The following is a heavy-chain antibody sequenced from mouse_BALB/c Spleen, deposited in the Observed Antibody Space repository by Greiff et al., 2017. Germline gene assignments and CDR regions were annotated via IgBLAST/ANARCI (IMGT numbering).Heavy chain of an antibody. Sequence: VQLQQSGPELVKPGASVKMSCKASGYTFTSYVMHWVKQKPGQGLEWIGYINPYNDGTKYNEKFKGKATLTSDKSSSTAYMELSSLTSEDSAVYYCNAYYRYNYYAMDYWGQGTSVTVSA. V-gene: IGHV1-14*01. D-gene: IGHD2-14*01. CDR1: GYTFTSYV. CDR2: INPYNDGT. J-gene: IGHJ4*01. CDR3: NAYYRYNYYAMDY.